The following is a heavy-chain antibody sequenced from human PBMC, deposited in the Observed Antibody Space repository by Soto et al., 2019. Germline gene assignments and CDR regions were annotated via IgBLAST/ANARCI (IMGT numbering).Heavy chain of an antibody. V-gene: IGHV1-2*04. CDR1: GYTFTGYY. Sequence: QVQLVQSGAEVKKPGASVKVSCKASGYTFTGYYMHWGRQAPAQGLEWMGWINPNSGGTNYAQKLQGWVTMTSDTSISTAYMELSRLRSDATAVYYCANFGYYGMDGWGQGTTVTVSS. CDR2: INPNSGGT. D-gene: IGHD3-16*01. CDR3: ANFGYYGMDG. J-gene: IGHJ6*02.